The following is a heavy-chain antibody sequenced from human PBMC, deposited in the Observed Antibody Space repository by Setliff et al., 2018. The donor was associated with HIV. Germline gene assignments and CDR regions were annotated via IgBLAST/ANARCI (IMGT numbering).Heavy chain of an antibody. Sequence: LRLSCAASGFTFSNNGMHWVRQAPGKGLEWVALIWYDGSNKDYADSVKGRFTISRDNSKNTLHLQMNGLRDEDTAVYYCAKDEGSGSFPNFDYWGQGTQVTVSS. J-gene: IGHJ4*02. CDR1: GFTFSNNG. V-gene: IGHV3-33*06. CDR2: IWYDGSNK. CDR3: AKDEGSGSFPNFDY. D-gene: IGHD3-10*01.